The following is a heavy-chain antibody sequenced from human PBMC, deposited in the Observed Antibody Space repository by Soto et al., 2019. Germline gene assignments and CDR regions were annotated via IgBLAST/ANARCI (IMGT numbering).Heavy chain of an antibody. D-gene: IGHD2-2*01. V-gene: IGHV1-69*01. Sequence: QVQLVQSGAEVKKPGSSVNVSCKASGGTFSSYAISWVRQAPGQGLEWMGGIIPIFGTANYAQKFQGRVTITADESTSTAYMGLSSLRSEDTAVYYCARDPPPYCSSTSCLRPYGMDVWGQGTTVTVSS. CDR3: ARDPPPYCSSTSCLRPYGMDV. CDR2: IIPIFGTA. CDR1: GGTFSSYA. J-gene: IGHJ6*02.